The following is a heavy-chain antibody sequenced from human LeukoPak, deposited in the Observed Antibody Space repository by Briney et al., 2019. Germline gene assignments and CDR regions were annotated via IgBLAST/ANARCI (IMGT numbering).Heavy chain of an antibody. D-gene: IGHD3-22*01. CDR2: IIPIFHTA. J-gene: IGHJ4*02. Sequence: ASVKVSCKASGGDFSTYTINWVRQAPGQGLEWMGGIIPIFHTANYAHKFQGRVTITADESARTAYMELSSLGSDDTAVYYCARDHDSNVYYAQFAYWGQGTLVTVSS. CDR3: ARDHDSNVYYAQFAY. V-gene: IGHV1-69*01. CDR1: GGDFSTYT.